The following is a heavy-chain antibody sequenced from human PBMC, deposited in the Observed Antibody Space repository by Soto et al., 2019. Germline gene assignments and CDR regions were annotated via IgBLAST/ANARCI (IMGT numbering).Heavy chain of an antibody. J-gene: IGHJ4*02. CDR2: IYHSGST. CDR1: GGSISSSNW. V-gene: IGHV4-4*02. CDR3: ATPTPLRGAMITNINFDF. D-gene: IGHD3-10*01. Sequence: SLTCAVSGGSISSSNWWSWVRQPPGKGLEWIGEIYHSGSTNYNPSLKSRVTISVDKSKNQFSLRLSSVTAADTAVYYCATPTPLRGAMITNINFDFWGQGTPVTVSS.